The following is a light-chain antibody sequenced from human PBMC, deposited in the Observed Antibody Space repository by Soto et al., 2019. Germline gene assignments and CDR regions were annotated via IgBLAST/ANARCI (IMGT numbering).Light chain of an antibody. V-gene: IGKV1-39*01. CDR3: QQSYSTLA. CDR1: QSISSY. J-gene: IGKJ4*01. CDR2: ASS. Sequence: DIQMTQSPSSLSASVGDRVTITCRASQSISSYLNWYQQKPGKAPKLLIYASSILQSGVPSRFSGSGSGTDFTLTISSLPPEDVANYYCQQSYSTLAFGGGTKVEIK.